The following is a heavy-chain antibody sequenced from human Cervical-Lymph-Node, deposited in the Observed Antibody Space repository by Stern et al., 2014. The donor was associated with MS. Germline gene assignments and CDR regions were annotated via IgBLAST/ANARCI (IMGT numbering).Heavy chain of an antibody. CDR1: GYPLSNFG. D-gene: IGHD5-12*01. CDR3: ARTQWLRLEN. CDR2: ISVYDGNT. J-gene: IGHJ4*02. V-gene: IGHV1-18*01. Sequence: QVQLVQSGTEIKRPGASVQVSCKASGYPLSNFGITWVRQAPGQGLEWLGWISVYDGNTEYAQKVQDRITMTTDTSTNTAYMELRSLRYDDTAVYYCARTQWLRLENWGQGSPVTVSP.